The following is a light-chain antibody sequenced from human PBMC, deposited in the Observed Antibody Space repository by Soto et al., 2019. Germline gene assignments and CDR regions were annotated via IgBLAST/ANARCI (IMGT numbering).Light chain of an antibody. CDR1: SSDVGGYNF. V-gene: IGLV2-14*01. CDR2: EVN. J-gene: IGLJ3*02. CDR3: SSWTSSTTQV. Sequence: QSALTQPASVSGSPGQSITISCTGTSSDVGGYNFVSWYQQHPGKAPKLMIYEVNNRPSGVSNRFSGSKSGNTASLTISGLQVEDEADYYCSSWTSSTTQVLGGGTKLTVL.